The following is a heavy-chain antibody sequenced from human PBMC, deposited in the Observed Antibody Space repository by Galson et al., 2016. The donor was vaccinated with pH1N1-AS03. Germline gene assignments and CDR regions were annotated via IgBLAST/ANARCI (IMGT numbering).Heavy chain of an antibody. CDR3: ARMDYNDDSGRNWFDP. V-gene: IGHV1-8*02. J-gene: IGHJ5*02. Sequence: SVKVSCKASGGIFSNYAISWVRQAPGQGLEWMGWMNPKSGNTDYAQKFQGRFSMTRDTSISTAYMELSSLRSEDTAIYYCARMDYNDDSGRNWFDPWGQGTLVTVSS. CDR1: GGIFSNYA. D-gene: IGHD3-22*01. CDR2: MNPKSGNT.